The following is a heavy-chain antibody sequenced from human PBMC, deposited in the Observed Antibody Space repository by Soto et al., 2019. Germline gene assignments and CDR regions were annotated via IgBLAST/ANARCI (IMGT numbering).Heavy chain of an antibody. V-gene: IGHV3-9*01. D-gene: IGHD2-8*02. CDR1: GFSFDDYA. CDR2: ISWNSGTI. CDR3: AKSTGGTANGMGV. J-gene: IGHJ6*02. Sequence: EVQVVESGGGLVQPGRSLRLSCAASGFSFDDYAMHWVRQAPGKGLEWVSGISWNSGTIGYVDSVKGRFTISRDNAKNSLYLQMNSLRAEDPALYYCAKSTGGTANGMGVWGQGTTVTVSS.